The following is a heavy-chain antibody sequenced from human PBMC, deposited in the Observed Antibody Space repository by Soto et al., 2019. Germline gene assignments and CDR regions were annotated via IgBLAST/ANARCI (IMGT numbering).Heavy chain of an antibody. CDR1: GYTFTTYP. Sequence: GASVKVSCKASGYTFTTYPIHWVRQAPGQGLEWMGWINPANGDRDFLQKFQGRVTITRDTSASTANMDPVDTATYYCAHRPGTPPDAGPFDYWGQGTLVTVSS. J-gene: IGHJ4*02. CDR3: TPPDAGPFDY. CDR2: INPANGDR. D-gene: IGHD5-18*01. V-gene: IGHV1-3*01.